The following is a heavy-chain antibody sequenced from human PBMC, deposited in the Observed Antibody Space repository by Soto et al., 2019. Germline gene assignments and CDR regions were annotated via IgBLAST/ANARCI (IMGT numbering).Heavy chain of an antibody. CDR1: GYTFKDYD. Sequence: QVQLLQSGAEVKKPGTSVRVSCRASGYTFKDYDINWVRRAPGQGLEWMGCMNPNSGNTAYARKFHDRITMTRSVSARTAFMELSSLTPEDTAVYYCARRMTWSLWCFDLWGSGTQVTVSS. D-gene: IGHD3-3*01. J-gene: IGHJ2*01. CDR2: MNPNSGNT. V-gene: IGHV1-8*01. CDR3: ARRMTWSLWCFDL.